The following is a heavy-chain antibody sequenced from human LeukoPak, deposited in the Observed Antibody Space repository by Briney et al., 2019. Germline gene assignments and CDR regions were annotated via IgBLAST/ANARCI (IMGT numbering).Heavy chain of an antibody. D-gene: IGHD6-13*01. CDR1: GFTLRSYW. V-gene: IGHV3-7*03. CDR3: ARGSAQIAEDYLDH. J-gene: IGHJ4*02. Sequence: HTGGSLRLSCAASGFTLRSYWMTWVRQAPGKGLEWVANIKQDGSEIHYVDSVKGRFTISRDNAKNSLHLQMNSLRVEDTAVYYCARGSAQIAEDYLDHWGQGILVTVSS. CDR2: IKQDGSEI.